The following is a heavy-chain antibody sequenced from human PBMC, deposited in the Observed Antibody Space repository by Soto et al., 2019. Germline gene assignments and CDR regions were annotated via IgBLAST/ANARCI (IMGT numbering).Heavy chain of an antibody. Sequence: ASVKVSCKASGYTFTSYGISWVRQAPGQGLEWMGWISAYNGNTNYAQKLQGRVTMTTDTSTSTAYMELRSLRSDDTAVYYCARDEGYCSSTSCPPEYYYYGMDVWGQGTTVTVSS. CDR3: ARDEGYCSSTSCPPEYYYYGMDV. V-gene: IGHV1-18*01. CDR2: ISAYNGNT. J-gene: IGHJ6*02. CDR1: GYTFTSYG. D-gene: IGHD2-2*01.